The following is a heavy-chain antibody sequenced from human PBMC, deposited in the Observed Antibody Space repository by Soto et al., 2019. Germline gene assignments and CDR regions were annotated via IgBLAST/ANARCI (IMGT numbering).Heavy chain of an antibody. J-gene: IGHJ3*02. CDR3: ARDYYDQAVDCDR. CDR2: ISSSSSYI. V-gene: IGHV3-21*01. Sequence: EVQLVESGGGLVKPGGSLRLSCAASGFAFSSYSMNWVRQAPGKGLEWVSSISSSSSYIDYADSVKGRFTISRDHAKNCLYLHRNSLRAADTAVDYCARDYYDQAVDCDRWGEGTMVTVSS. D-gene: IGHD3-22*01. CDR1: GFAFSSYS.